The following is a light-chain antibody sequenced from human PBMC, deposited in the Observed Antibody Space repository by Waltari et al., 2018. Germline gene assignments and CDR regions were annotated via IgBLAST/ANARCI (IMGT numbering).Light chain of an antibody. CDR1: SGDIGGSDF. Sequence: QSALTQPASVSASPGQSITISCTGTSGDIGGSDFVSWYQHHPGRAPKVLIFDVNHPPSVIPDRFAGSKSGNTASLTISGLQAEDDADYYCSSPSTNNVFVFGGGTKVTVL. V-gene: IGLV2-14*01. CDR3: SSPSTNNVFV. J-gene: IGLJ2*01. CDR2: DVN.